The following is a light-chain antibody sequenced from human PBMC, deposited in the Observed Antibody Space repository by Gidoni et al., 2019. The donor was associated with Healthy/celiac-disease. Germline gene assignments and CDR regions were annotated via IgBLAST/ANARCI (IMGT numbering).Light chain of an antibody. V-gene: IGKV4-1*01. J-gene: IGKJ2*01. CDR1: QSVLYSSNNKNY. CDR3: QQYYSTPYT. CDR2: WAS. Sequence: DIVMTQSPDSLAVSLGERATINCKSSQSVLYSSNNKNYLAWYQQKPGQPPKLLIYWASTRESGVPDRFSGSGSGTDFTLTISSHQAEDVAVYYCQQYYSTPYTFGQGTKLEIK.